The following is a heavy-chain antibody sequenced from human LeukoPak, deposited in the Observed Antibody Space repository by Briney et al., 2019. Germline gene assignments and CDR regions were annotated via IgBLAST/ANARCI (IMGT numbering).Heavy chain of an antibody. CDR3: ARDYGRSRDYGMDV. CDR1: GFTFSAFG. J-gene: IGHJ6*02. Sequence: GGSLRLSCAASGFTFSAFGMNWVRQAPGKGLEWVSSIGNTSGAIYYADSVKGRFPISRDNAKNTLYLQMNSPRAEDTAGYCGARDYGRSRDYGMDVWGQGTTVTVSS. V-gene: IGHV3-48*04. CDR2: IGNTSGAI. D-gene: IGHD3-10*01.